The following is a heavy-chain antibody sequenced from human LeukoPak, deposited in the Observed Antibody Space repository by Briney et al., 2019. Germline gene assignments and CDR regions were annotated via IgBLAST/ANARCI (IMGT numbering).Heavy chain of an antibody. CDR3: ARRRGGSGAYYVDY. V-gene: IGHV5-51*01. CDR2: IYPYDSDT. J-gene: IGHJ4*02. CDR1: GFTFSSFY. Sequence: GESLKISCKGSGFTFSSFYIGWVRQMPGKGLEWMGIIYPYDSDTGYGPSFQGQVTISVDMSISTAYLQWNSLKASDTAIYYCARRRGGSGAYYVDYWGQGTLVTVSS. D-gene: IGHD3-10*01.